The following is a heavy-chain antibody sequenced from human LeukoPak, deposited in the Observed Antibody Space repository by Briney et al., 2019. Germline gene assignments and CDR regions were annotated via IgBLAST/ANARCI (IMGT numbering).Heavy chain of an antibody. Sequence: SETLSLTCAVYGGSFSGYYWSWIRQPPGKGLEWIGEINHSGSTNYNPSLKSRVTISVDTSKNQFSLKLSSVTAADTAVYYCARGSGYDYRDAFDIWGQGTMVTVSS. CDR3: ARGSGYDYRDAFDI. V-gene: IGHV4-34*01. J-gene: IGHJ3*02. CDR2: INHSGST. D-gene: IGHD5-12*01. CDR1: GGSFSGYY.